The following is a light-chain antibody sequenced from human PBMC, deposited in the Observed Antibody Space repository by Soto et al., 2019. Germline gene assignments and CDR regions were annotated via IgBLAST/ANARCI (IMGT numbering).Light chain of an antibody. CDR3: QQYGSSGT. J-gene: IGKJ1*01. CDR2: GAS. Sequence: EIVLTQSPGTLSLSPGERATLSCRASQSFRGLLAWYQQKPGQAPRLLIYGASNRATGIPDRFSGSGSGTDFTLTISRLEPEDFAVYYCQQYGSSGTFGQGTKV. V-gene: IGKV3-20*01. CDR1: QSFRGL.